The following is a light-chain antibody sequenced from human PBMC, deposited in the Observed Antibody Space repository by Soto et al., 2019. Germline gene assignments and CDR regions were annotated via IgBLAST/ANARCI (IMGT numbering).Light chain of an antibody. Sequence: DIQMTQSPSTLSASVGDRVTITCRASQSISNWLAWYQQKPGKVPKLLIYKASTLESGVPSRFSGSASGTDFTLAISSLQPDDFATYYCQQYGRFLTFGQGTKVDIK. V-gene: IGKV1-5*03. CDR3: QQYGRFLT. J-gene: IGKJ2*01. CDR1: QSISNW. CDR2: KAS.